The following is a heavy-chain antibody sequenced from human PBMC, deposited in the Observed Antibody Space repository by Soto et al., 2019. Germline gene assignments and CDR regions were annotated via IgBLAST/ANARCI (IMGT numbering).Heavy chain of an antibody. CDR1: GGSVSSGSYY. Sequence: QVQLQESGPGLVKPSETLSLTCTVSGGSVSSGSYYWSWIRQPPGKGLEWIGYIYYSGSTNYNPSLKSRVTLSVDTSKNQFSLKLSSVTAADTAVYYCARDRSSGSQVGFDPWGQGTLVTVSS. CDR2: IYYSGST. D-gene: IGHD3-22*01. J-gene: IGHJ5*02. CDR3: ARDRSSGSQVGFDP. V-gene: IGHV4-61*01.